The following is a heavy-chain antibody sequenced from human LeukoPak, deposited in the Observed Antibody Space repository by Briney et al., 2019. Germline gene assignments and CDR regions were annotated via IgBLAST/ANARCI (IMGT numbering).Heavy chain of an antibody. CDR1: GFTFSSYA. J-gene: IGHJ4*02. CDR2: ISGSGGST. CDR3: AKEGALTFWSGYYTDY. Sequence: TGGSLRLSCAASGFTFSSYAMSWVRQAPGKGLEWVSAISGSGGSTYYADSVKGRFTISRDNSKNTLYLQMNNLRAEDTAVYYCAKEGALTFWSGYYTDYWGQGTLVTVSS. D-gene: IGHD3-3*01. V-gene: IGHV3-23*01.